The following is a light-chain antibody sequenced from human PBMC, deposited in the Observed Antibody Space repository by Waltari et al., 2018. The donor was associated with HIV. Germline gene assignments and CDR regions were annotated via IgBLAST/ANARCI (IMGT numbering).Light chain of an antibody. CDR3: SSYTGSSTLGV. J-gene: IGLJ3*02. CDR1: SSAVGGSHP. Sequence: QSALPQPASVSGSPGQSITISCTGTSSAVGGSHPVSWYQQHPGKAPKLMIYDGSDRPSGVSNRFSGSKSGNTASLTISGLQAEDEADYYCSSYTGSSTLGVFGGGTKLTVL. V-gene: IGLV2-14*01. CDR2: DGS.